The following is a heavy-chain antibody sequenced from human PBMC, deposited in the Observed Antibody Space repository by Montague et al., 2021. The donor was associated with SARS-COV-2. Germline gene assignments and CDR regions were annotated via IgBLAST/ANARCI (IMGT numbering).Heavy chain of an antibody. D-gene: IGHD3-10*01. V-gene: IGHV4-4*02. CDR1: GDSISTDNW. CDR2: IYHTEST. Sequence: SETLSLTCVVSGDSISTDNWWTWVRLPPGKGLEWVGEIYHTESTKYKPSLKSRVTMSVDTSKNQFSLKLSSVTAADTAVYYCARDRPRSYYYDSGTYTWGGYGMDVWGQGTTVTVSS. J-gene: IGHJ6*02. CDR3: ARDRPRSYYYDSGTYTWGGYGMDV.